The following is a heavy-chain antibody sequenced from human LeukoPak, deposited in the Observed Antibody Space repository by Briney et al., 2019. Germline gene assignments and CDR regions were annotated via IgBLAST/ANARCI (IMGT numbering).Heavy chain of an antibody. V-gene: IGHV3-15*01. CDR1: AFSISDAW. CDR3: SAWRKDYGSGRYFDS. Sequence: GGSLRLSCAASAFSISDAWMTWVRQAPGKGPEWVGHIKSKVDGGTTDYGTPAKGRFTISRDDSKNTLYLQMNSLKTEDTAIYYCSAWRKDYGSGRYFDSWGQGTLVTVSP. D-gene: IGHD3-10*01. J-gene: IGHJ4*02. CDR2: IKSKVDGGTT.